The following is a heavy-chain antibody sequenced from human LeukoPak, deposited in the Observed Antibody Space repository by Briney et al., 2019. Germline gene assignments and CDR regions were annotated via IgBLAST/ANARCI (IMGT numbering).Heavy chain of an antibody. CDR2: TTGSGDYT. CDR1: GFTFSGYA. V-gene: IGHV3-23*01. CDR3: AKDGLYYDGSAHVYYFDY. D-gene: IGHD3-22*01. Sequence: GGCLRLSCAASGFTFSGYAMTWVRQAPGKGLDWVSSTTGSGDYTYYIDSVKGRFTISRDNSNNILYLQMNSLRGEDTALYYCAKDGLYYDGSAHVYYFDYWGQGTLVAVSS. J-gene: IGHJ4*02.